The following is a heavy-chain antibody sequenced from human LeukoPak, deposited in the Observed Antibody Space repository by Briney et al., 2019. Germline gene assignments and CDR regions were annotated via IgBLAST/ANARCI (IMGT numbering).Heavy chain of an antibody. D-gene: IGHD3-10*01. CDR3: ARGLYGSGSQDY. CDR2: IYHSGST. Sequence: ESSETLSLTCTVSGYSISSGYYWGWIRQPPGKGLEWIGSIYHSGSTYYNPSLKSRVTISVDTSKNQFSLKLSSVTAADTAVYYCARGLYGSGSQDYWGQGTLVTVSS. CDR1: GYSISSGYY. V-gene: IGHV4-38-2*02. J-gene: IGHJ4*02.